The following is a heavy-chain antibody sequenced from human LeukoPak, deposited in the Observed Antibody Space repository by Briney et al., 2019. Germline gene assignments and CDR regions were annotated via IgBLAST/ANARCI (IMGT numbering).Heavy chain of an antibody. CDR2: MSDSVTS. D-gene: IGHD5-18*01. CDR3: ATIKRGYPFGYFDF. J-gene: IGHJ4*02. Sequence: SETLSLTCTVSGGSFSNHYWGWIRQSPGKGLEWIAYMFDSVTSKDNMSDSVTSKDNPSLKSRLTLSADTSKNQFSLRLSYVTAADTAVYYCATIKRGYPFGYFDFWGQGILVTVSS. V-gene: IGHV4-59*11. CDR1: GGSFSNHY.